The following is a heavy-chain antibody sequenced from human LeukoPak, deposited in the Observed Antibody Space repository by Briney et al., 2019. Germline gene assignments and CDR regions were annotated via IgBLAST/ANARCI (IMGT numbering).Heavy chain of an antibody. CDR3: ARGRRQSLGYCSGGSRYIDDAFDI. Sequence: GGSLRLSCAASGFTFSSYEMNWVRQAPGKGLEWLSYISSSSTYIYYADSVKGRFAISRDNAKNSLYLQMNSLRAEDTAVYYCARGRRQSLGYCSGGSRYIDDAFDIWGQGTMVTVSS. J-gene: IGHJ3*02. V-gene: IGHV3-21*05. D-gene: IGHD2-15*01. CDR2: ISSSSTYI. CDR1: GFTFSSYE.